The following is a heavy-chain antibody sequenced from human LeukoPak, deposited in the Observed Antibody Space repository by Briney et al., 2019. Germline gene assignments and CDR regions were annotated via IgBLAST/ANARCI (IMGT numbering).Heavy chain of an antibody. CDR3: SRHVNTFDY. V-gene: IGHV4-39*01. Sequence: PSETLSLTCSVSGGSISSRNHYWGWIRQPPGKGLEWIGSIFYTGNTYYNPSPRSRVTMSVGTSKNHFSLNLSSVTAADMAVYYCSRHVNTFDYWGQGALVTVSS. J-gene: IGHJ4*02. CDR2: IFYTGNT. CDR1: GGSISSRNHY.